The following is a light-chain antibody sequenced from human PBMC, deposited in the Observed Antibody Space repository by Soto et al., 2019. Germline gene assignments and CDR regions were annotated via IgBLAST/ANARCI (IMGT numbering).Light chain of an antibody. CDR1: QSVSRN. CDR3: QQYGYSSWT. CDR2: GTS. J-gene: IGKJ1*01. Sequence: EVVMTQSPATLSVSPGERATLSCRASQSVSRNLAWYQQKPGQAPRLLIFGTSTRATGFPARFSGSGSGTEFTLTISSLQSEDFAVYFCQQYGYSSWTFGKGTKVDIK. V-gene: IGKV3-15*01.